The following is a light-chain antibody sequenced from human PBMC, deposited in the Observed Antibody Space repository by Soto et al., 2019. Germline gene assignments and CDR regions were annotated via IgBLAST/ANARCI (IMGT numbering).Light chain of an antibody. V-gene: IGKV1-5*03. CDR1: QSISSW. Sequence: DIPMTQSPSTLSASVGDRVTITCRASQSISSWLAWYQQKPGKAPKLLIYKASSLESGVASRFSGSGSGTEFTLTISSLQPDDFATYYGQQYNSYPLTFGGGTKVEIK. CDR2: KAS. CDR3: QQYNSYPLT. J-gene: IGKJ4*02.